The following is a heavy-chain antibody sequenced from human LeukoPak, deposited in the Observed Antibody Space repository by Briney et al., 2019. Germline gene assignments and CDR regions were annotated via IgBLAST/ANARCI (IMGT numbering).Heavy chain of an antibody. CDR3: ARLGGSKRYCSSTSCSYFDY. D-gene: IGHD2-2*01. CDR2: IYYSGST. CDR1: GGSISSSSYY. Sequence: SETLSLTCTVSGGSISSSSYYWGWIRQPPGKGLEWIGSIYYSGSTNYNPSLKSRVTISVDTSKNQFSLKLSSVTAADTAVYYCARLGGSKRYCSSTSCSYFDYWGQGTLVTVSS. V-gene: IGHV4-39*07. J-gene: IGHJ4*02.